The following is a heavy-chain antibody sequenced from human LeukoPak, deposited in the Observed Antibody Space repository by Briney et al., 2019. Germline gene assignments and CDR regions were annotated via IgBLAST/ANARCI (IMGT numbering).Heavy chain of an antibody. D-gene: IGHD3-22*01. CDR2: ISGSGGST. V-gene: IGHV3-23*01. Sequence: PGGSLRLSCAASGLTFSSYAMSWVRQAPGKGLEWVSAISGSGGSTYYADSVKGRFTISRDNSKNTLYLQMNSLRAEDTAVYYCAKGATYYYDSSGYGWGQGTLVTVSS. CDR1: GLTFSSYA. J-gene: IGHJ4*02. CDR3: AKGATYYYDSSGYG.